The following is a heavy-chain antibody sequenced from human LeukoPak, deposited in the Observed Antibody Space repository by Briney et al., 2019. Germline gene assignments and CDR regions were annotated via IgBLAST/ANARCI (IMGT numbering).Heavy chain of an antibody. Sequence: GGSLRLSCAASGFTFSSYGMHWVRQAPGKGLEWVAFIRYDGSNKYYADSVKGRFTISRDNSKNTLYLQMNGLRAEDTAVYYCAKGLDSSGYWAADYWGQGTLVTVSS. J-gene: IGHJ4*02. CDR2: IRYDGSNK. D-gene: IGHD3-22*01. V-gene: IGHV3-30*02. CDR1: GFTFSSYG. CDR3: AKGLDSSGYWAADY.